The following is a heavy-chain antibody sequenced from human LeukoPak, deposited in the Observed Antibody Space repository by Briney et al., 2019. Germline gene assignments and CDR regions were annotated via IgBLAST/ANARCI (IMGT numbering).Heavy chain of an antibody. V-gene: IGHV3-69-1*02. CDR1: AFTFSDYS. J-gene: IGHJ6*03. D-gene: IGHD4-17*01. Sequence: PGGSLRLSCAASAFTFSDYSMNWVRQAPGKGLEWVSSISSGAYSADSVKGRFTISRDNAKNSLYLQTNSLRAEDTAVYYCARGRGDYGSYYMDVWGKGTTVTVSS. CDR2: ISSGA. CDR3: ARGRGDYGSYYMDV.